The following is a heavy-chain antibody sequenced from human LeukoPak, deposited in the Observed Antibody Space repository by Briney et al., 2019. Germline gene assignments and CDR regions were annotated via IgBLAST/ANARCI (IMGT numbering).Heavy chain of an antibody. D-gene: IGHD3-10*01. CDR3: ARDGGSYSLPRYYYGMDV. CDR2: IYSGGSA. J-gene: IGHJ6*02. V-gene: IGHV3-66*02. Sequence: GGSLRLSCAASGFTVSSNYMSWVRQAPARGLEWVSGIYSGGSAYYAESVKGRFTISRVNSKNTLYLQMNSLRAEDTAVYYCARDGGSYSLPRYYYGMDVWGQGTTVTVSS. CDR1: GFTVSSNY.